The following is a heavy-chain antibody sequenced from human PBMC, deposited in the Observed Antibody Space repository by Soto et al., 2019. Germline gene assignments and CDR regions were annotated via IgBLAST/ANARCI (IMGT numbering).Heavy chain of an antibody. CDR2: INHSGST. CDR1: GGSFSGYY. CDR3: ARGRRITMIVVVIPNYFNF. D-gene: IGHD3-22*01. Sequence: SETLSLTCAVYGGSFSGYYWSWIRQPPGKGLEWIGEINHSGSTNYNPSLKSRVTISVDTSKNQFYLKLSSVTAADTAVYYCARGRRITMIVVVIPNYFNFWGQGTLVTVSS. V-gene: IGHV4-34*01. J-gene: IGHJ4*02.